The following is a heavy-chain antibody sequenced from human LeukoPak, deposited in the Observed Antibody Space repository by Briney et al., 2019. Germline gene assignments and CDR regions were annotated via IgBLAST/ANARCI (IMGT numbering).Heavy chain of an antibody. Sequence: GGSLRLSCAASGFTFSSHWMSWVRQAPGKGLEWVANIKQDGSEKYYVDSVKGRFTISRDNAKNSLYLQMNSLRAEDTAVYYCARRGYSSGWYDMYYFDYWGQGTLVTVSS. CDR2: IKQDGSEK. CDR1: GFTFSSHW. D-gene: IGHD6-19*01. J-gene: IGHJ4*02. CDR3: ARRGYSSGWYDMYYFDY. V-gene: IGHV3-7*03.